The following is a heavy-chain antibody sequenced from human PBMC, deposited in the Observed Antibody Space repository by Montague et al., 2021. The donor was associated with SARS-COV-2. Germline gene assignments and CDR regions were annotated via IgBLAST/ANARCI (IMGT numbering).Heavy chain of an antibody. CDR2: IKSSTDGGTV. D-gene: IGHD2-15*01. J-gene: IGHJ3*01. CDR3: CVRGLEAAIDEAFDL. CDR1: GFSFKNAW. Sequence: SLRLSCAASGFSFKNAWMSWVRQAPGKGLEWVGRIKSSTDGGTVDYAEALQDGFTISRDDSTNTLYLQMNSLKAGDTAIYYCCVRGLEAAIDEAFDLWGPGTMVTVSS. V-gene: IGHV3-15*05.